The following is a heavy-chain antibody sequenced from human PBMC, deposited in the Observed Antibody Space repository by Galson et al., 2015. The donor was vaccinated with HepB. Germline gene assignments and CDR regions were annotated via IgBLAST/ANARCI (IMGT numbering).Heavy chain of an antibody. V-gene: IGHV5-51*01. J-gene: IGHJ3*02. CDR2: IYPGDSDT. CDR1: GYSFTSYW. D-gene: IGHD3-22*01. Sequence: QSGAEVKKPGESLKISCKGSGYSFTSYWIGWVRQMPGKGLEWMGIIYPGDSDTRYSPSFQGQVTISADKSISTAYLQWSSLKASDTAMYYCARQGTYYYDSSGFSDAFDIWGQGTMVTVSS. CDR3: ARQGTYYYDSSGFSDAFDI.